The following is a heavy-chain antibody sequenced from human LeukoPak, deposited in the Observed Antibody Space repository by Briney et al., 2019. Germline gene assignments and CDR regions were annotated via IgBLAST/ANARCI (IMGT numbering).Heavy chain of an antibody. J-gene: IGHJ6*03. CDR2: ISYTGST. CDR1: GGSMGKNY. CDR3: ARLQSANHDNGYYTGGFYYMDV. V-gene: IGHV4-59*08. D-gene: IGHD4-17*01. Sequence: PSETLSLTCSVSGGSMGKNYWGWIRQPPGKGLEWIGYISYTGSTSYTPSLKSRVSIFLETPRNQFSLEVSSVIAADTAVYYCARLQSANHDNGYYTGGFYYMDVWGKGTTVTVSS.